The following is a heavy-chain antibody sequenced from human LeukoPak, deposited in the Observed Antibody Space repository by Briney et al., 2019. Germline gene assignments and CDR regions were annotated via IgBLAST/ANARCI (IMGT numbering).Heavy chain of an antibody. CDR1: GFTFSDYY. Sequence: GGSLRLSCAASGFTFSDYYMSWIRQAPGKGLGWLSYISSSSSDTQYADSVKGRFTISRDNAKKSLHLQMNSLRVGDTAVYYCARDAVGSGYYGMDVWGQGTTVTVSS. V-gene: IGHV3-11*05. J-gene: IGHJ6*02. CDR3: ARDAVGSGYYGMDV. D-gene: IGHD3-10*01. CDR2: ISSSSSDT.